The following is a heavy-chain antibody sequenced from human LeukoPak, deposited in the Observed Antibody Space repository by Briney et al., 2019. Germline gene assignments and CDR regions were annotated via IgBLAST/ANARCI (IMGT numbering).Heavy chain of an antibody. D-gene: IGHD6-19*01. CDR2: IHYSAAT. CDR3: ARHSSGWHLDF. CDR1: GGSISDYY. J-gene: IGHJ4*02. Sequence: PSETLCLTCSVSGGSISDYYWSCIRQPPGKGLEWIGYIHYSAATNCNPSLKSRVTMSVDTSRNQFSLNLYSVTAADTAMYYCARHSSGWHLDFWGQGTLVTVSS. V-gene: IGHV4-59*01.